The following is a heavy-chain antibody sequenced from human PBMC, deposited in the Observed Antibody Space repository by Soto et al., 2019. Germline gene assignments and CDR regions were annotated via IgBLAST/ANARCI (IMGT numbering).Heavy chain of an antibody. CDR2: IKSKTDGGTT. Sequence: VGSLRHSCAASGFTFSNAWMNWVRQAPGKGLEWVGRIKSKTDGGTTDYAAPVKGRFTISRDDSKNTLYLQMNSLKTEDTAVYYCTTLDGYYDSSGYYDSFWGQGTLVTVSS. V-gene: IGHV3-15*07. D-gene: IGHD3-22*01. CDR3: TTLDGYYDSSGYYDSF. J-gene: IGHJ4*02. CDR1: GFTFSNAW.